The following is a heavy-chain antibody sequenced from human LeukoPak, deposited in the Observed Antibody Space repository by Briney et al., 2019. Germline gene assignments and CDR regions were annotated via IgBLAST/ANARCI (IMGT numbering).Heavy chain of an antibody. CDR2: TSFDGGVK. D-gene: IGHD3-10*01. V-gene: IGHV3-30*04. CDR3: AREVKFKGWLDP. CDR1: GFTFSSYS. J-gene: IGHJ5*02. Sequence: PGGSLRLSCAASGFTFSSYSMQRVRQAPGEGLEWVAVTSFDGGVKFYADSVKGRFTISRDNSQNTLFLQMNSLRIEDTAVYYCAREVKFKGWLDPWGQGTLVTVSS.